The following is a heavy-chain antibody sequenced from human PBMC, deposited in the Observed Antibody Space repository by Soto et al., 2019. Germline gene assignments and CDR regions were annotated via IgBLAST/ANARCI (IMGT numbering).Heavy chain of an antibody. CDR1: GFTFDDYT. CDR3: ARDLSVVFDY. D-gene: IGHD2-15*01. V-gene: IGHV3-43*01. J-gene: IGHJ4*02. CDR2: ISWDGGST. Sequence: GGSLRLSCAASGFTFDDYTMHWVRQAPGKGLEWVSLISWDGGSTYYADSVKGRFTISRDNSKNTLYLQMNSLRADDTAVYYCARDLSVVFDYWGQGTLVTVSS.